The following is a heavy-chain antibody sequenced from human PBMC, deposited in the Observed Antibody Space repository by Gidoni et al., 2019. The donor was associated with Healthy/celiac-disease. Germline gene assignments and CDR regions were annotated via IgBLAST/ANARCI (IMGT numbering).Heavy chain of an antibody. V-gene: IGHV4-39*01. Sequence: QLHIPYSDPGLVMPSDTLSLPCTVSGGSISSSSYYWGWIRQPPGKGLEWIGSIYYSGSTSYNPSLNSRVTISVDTAKNQFSRKMSSVTAADTAVYYCAGQGNPRAFDPWGQGTLVTVSS. CDR1: GGSISSSSYY. CDR2: IYYSGST. CDR3: AGQGNPRAFDP. J-gene: IGHJ5*02.